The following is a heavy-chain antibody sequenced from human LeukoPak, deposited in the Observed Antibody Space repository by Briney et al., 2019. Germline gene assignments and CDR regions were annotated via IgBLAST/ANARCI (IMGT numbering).Heavy chain of an antibody. CDR3: ARQLGATSDCFDY. J-gene: IGHJ4*02. CDR2: IYYSGST. D-gene: IGHD1-26*01. Sequence: SETLSLTCTVSGGSISTYYWSWIRQPPGKGLEWIGYIYYSGSTNYNPSLKSRVTISVDTSKNQFSLKLNSVTAADTAVYYCARQLGATSDCFDYWGQGTLVTVSS. V-gene: IGHV4-59*01. CDR1: GGSISTYY.